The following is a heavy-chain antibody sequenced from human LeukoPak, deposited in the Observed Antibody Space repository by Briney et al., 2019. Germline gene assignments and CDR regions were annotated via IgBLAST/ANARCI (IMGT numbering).Heavy chain of an antibody. Sequence: GGSLRLSCAASGFTFDDYAMHWVRQAPGKGLEWVSGISWNSGSIGYADSVKGRFTISRDNAKNSLYLQMNSLRAEDTAVYYCATYSSSWFNYYFDYWGQGTLVTVSS. J-gene: IGHJ4*02. CDR1: GFTFDDYA. V-gene: IGHV3-9*01. D-gene: IGHD6-13*01. CDR3: ATYSSSWFNYYFDY. CDR2: ISWNSGSI.